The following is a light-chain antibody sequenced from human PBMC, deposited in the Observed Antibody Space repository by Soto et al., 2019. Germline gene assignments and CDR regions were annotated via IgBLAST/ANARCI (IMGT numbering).Light chain of an antibody. CDR2: DVS. Sequence: EIVLTQSPATLSLSPGERATLSCRASQSVSDSLAWYQHKPGQAPRLLIFDVSNRAAGIPARVSGVGSGIDFTLTISSLEPEDFALYYCQQRSSWPWTFGQGTRVEIK. J-gene: IGKJ1*01. V-gene: IGKV3-11*01. CDR3: QQRSSWPWT. CDR1: QSVSDS.